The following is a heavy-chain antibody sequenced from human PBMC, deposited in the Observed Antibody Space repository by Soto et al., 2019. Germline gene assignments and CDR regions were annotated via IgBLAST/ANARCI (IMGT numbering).Heavy chain of an antibody. CDR1: GFTFSSYS. V-gene: IGHV3-48*01. D-gene: IGHD3-22*01. CDR2: ISSSSSTI. Sequence: GGSLRLSCATSGFTFSSYSMNWVRQAPGKGLEWVSYISSSSSTIYYADSVKGRFTISRDNAKNSLYLQMNSLRAEDTAVYYCARNYYYSGGGFDYWGHGPLVTVPS. CDR3: ARNYYYSGGGFDY. J-gene: IGHJ4*01.